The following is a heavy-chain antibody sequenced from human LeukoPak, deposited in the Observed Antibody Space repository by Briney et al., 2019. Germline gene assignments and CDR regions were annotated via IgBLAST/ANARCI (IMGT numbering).Heavy chain of an antibody. J-gene: IGHJ3*02. Sequence: ASVKVSCKASGGTFSSYAISWVRQAPGQGLEWMGWINPNSRGTDSAQKFQGRFSMTRDTSISTAYMELSRLRSDDTAVYYCARRGREYSHDAFDIWGQGTMVTVPS. V-gene: IGHV1-2*02. D-gene: IGHD5-18*01. CDR2: INPNSRGT. CDR1: GGTFSSYA. CDR3: ARRGREYSHDAFDI.